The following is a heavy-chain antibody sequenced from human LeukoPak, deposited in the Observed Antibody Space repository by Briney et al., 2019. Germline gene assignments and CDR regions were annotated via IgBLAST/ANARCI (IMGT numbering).Heavy chain of an antibody. D-gene: IGHD4-11*01. CDR3: ARVAVTTFYYYYGMDV. V-gene: IGHV4-59*12. CDR2: IYDSGST. Sequence: SETLSLTCTVSGGSISGYYLSWIRQSPGKGLEWIGYIYDSGSTNYNPSLKRRVTISVDTSKNQFSLKLSSVTAADTAVYYCARVAVTTFYYYYGMDVWGQGTTVTVSS. CDR1: GGSISGYY. J-gene: IGHJ6*02.